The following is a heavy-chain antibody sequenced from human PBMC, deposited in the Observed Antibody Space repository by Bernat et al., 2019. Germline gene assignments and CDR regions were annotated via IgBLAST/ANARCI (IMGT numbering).Heavy chain of an antibody. V-gene: IGHV3-48*03. CDR2: ISSSGSTI. J-gene: IGHJ4*02. CDR3: ARTRRDY. Sequence: EVQLVESGGGLVQPGGSLRLSCEASGFTFSSYEMNWVRQAPGKGLEWVSYISSSGSTIYHADSVKGRFTISRDNAENSLYLQMDSLRAEDAAVYYCARTRRDYWGQGTLVTVSS. CDR1: GFTFSSYE.